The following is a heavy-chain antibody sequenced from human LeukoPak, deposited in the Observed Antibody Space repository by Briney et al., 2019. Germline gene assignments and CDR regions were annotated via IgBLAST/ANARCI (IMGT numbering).Heavy chain of an antibody. CDR1: GGSISSYY. J-gene: IGHJ4*02. CDR2: IYYSGST. CDR3: ARGHAPRGYSYGTFDY. Sequence: PSETLSLTCTVSGGSISSYYWSWIRQPPGKGLEWIGYIYYSGSTNYNPSLKSRVTISVDTSKNQFSLKLGSVTAADTAVYYCARGHAPRGYSYGTFDYWGQGTLVTVSS. D-gene: IGHD5-18*01. V-gene: IGHV4-59*01.